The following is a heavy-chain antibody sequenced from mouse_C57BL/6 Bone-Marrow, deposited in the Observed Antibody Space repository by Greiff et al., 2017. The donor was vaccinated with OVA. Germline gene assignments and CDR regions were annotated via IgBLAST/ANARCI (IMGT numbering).Heavy chain of an antibody. J-gene: IGHJ2*01. V-gene: IGHV1-82*01. CDR1: GYAFSSSW. CDR3: ARHEDGYYASYFDY. CDR2: IYPGDGDT. D-gene: IGHD2-3*01. Sequence: QVQLQQSGPELVKPGASVKISCKASGYAFSSSWMNWVKQRPGKGLVWIGRIYPGDGDTNYNGKFKGQATLPADKSSSTAYMQLSSLTSEDSAVYLGARHEDGYYASYFDYWGQGTTLTVSS.